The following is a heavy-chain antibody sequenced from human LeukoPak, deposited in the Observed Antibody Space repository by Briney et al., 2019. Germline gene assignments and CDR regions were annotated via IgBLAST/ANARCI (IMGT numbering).Heavy chain of an antibody. J-gene: IGHJ4*02. D-gene: IGHD3-3*01. CDR2: ISAYNGNT. CDR1: GYTFTSYG. Sequence: GASVKVSCKASGYTFTSYGISWVRQPPGQGLEWMGWISAYNGNTNYAQKLQGRVTMTTDTSTSTAYMELRSLRSDDTAVYYCARTTDFWSGYGNFDYWGQGTLVTVSS. V-gene: IGHV1-18*01. CDR3: ARTTDFWSGYGNFDY.